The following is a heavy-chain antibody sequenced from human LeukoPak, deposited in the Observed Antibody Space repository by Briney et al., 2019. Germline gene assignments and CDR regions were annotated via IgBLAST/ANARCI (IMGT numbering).Heavy chain of an antibody. CDR1: GFTFSSYA. V-gene: IGHV3-30-3*01. D-gene: IGHD2-21*02. CDR3: ARTYCGGDCSAFDY. J-gene: IGHJ4*02. CDR2: ISYDGSNK. Sequence: GGFLRLCCAASGFTFSSYAMHCVRQAPGKGLEWVAVISYDGSNKYYADSVKGRFTISRDNSKNTLYLQMNSLRAEDTAVYYCARTYCGGDCSAFDYWGQGTLVTVSS.